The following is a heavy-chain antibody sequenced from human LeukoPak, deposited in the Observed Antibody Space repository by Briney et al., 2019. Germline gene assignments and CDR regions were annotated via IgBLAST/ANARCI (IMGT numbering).Heavy chain of an antibody. Sequence: GGSLKLSCAASGFTFSNAWMSWVRQAPGKGLEWVGRIKSKTECGTTDYAAPVKGRFTISRDDSKNTLYLQMNSLKTEDTAVYYCTTEDYYGSGSYNYWGQGTLVTVSS. V-gene: IGHV3-15*01. CDR1: GFTFSNAW. D-gene: IGHD3-10*01. CDR3: TTEDYYGSGSYNY. CDR2: IKSKTECGTT. J-gene: IGHJ4*02.